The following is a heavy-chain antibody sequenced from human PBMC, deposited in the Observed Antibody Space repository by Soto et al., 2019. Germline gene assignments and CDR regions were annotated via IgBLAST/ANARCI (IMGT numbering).Heavy chain of an antibody. CDR2: IIPILGTA. D-gene: IGHD1-1*01. J-gene: IGHJ4*02. CDR3: ARASNWNHPTYNFDY. V-gene: IGHV1-69*01. CDR1: GGTFSSYA. Sequence: QVHLVQSGAEVKTPGSSVKVSCKASGGTFSSYAISWVRQAPGQGLEWMGGIIPILGTANYAQKFQGRVTVTADESTSTAYMELSRLRSADTAVYYCARASNWNHPTYNFDYCGQGPLVTVSS.